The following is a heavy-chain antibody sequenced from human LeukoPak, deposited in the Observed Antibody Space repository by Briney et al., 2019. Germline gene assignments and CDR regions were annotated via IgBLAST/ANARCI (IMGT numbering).Heavy chain of an antibody. D-gene: IGHD6-19*01. CDR1: GGSISSSSYY. CDR2: IYYSGNT. V-gene: IGHV4-39*01. CDR3: ARQAVAGNGFDY. J-gene: IGHJ4*02. Sequence: SETLSLTCTVSGGSISSSSYYWGWIRQPPGKGLEWIGTIYYSGNTYYNPSLKSRVSISVDTSKNQFSLKLSSVTAADTAVYYCARQAVAGNGFDYWGQGTLVTVSS.